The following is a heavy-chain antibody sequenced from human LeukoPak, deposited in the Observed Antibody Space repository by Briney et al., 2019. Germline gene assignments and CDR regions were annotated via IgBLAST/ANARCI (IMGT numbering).Heavy chain of an antibody. CDR3: ASEGQQLVEY. V-gene: IGHV3-30*03. Sequence: GGSLRLSCAASGFTFSSYGMHWVRQAPGKGLEGVAVISYDGSNKYYADSVKGRFTIPRDNSKHTLYLQMNSLRAEDTAVYYCASEGQQLVEYWGQGTLVSVSS. J-gene: IGHJ4*02. D-gene: IGHD6-13*01. CDR2: ISYDGSNK. CDR1: GFTFSSYG.